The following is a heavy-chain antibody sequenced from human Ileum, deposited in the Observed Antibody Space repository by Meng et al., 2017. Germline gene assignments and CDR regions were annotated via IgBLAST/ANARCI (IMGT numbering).Heavy chain of an antibody. CDR3: VRHDYCSGRGETCYPHFDV. D-gene: IGHD2-15*01. CDR2: VDPSGSN. J-gene: IGHJ4*02. Sequence: ETGPELVQPAATLSRPWVVSGAALNNGVWWSWGREARGKRLESIGEVDPSGSNHYNLSVPSRVTLSIDNSKKLFSVSLRSVTSADTAVYYCVRHDYCSGRGETCYPHFDVWGQGTLVTVSS. CDR1: GAALNNGVW. V-gene: IGHV4-4*02.